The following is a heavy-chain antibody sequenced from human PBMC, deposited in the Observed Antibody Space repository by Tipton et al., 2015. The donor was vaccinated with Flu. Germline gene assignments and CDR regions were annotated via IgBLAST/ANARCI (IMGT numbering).Heavy chain of an antibody. Sequence: TLSLTCTVTGGSITSYYWSWIRQPPGKGLEWIGYIYYGGYSSYNPSLESRVTISVDTSKNQFSLKLNSVTAADTAVYYCARSPSYSGSGVYPYYFDDWGQGTLVTVSS. D-gene: IGHD3-10*01. CDR2: IYYGGYS. CDR1: GGSITSYY. V-gene: IGHV4-59*08. J-gene: IGHJ4*02. CDR3: ARSPSYSGSGVYPYYFDD.